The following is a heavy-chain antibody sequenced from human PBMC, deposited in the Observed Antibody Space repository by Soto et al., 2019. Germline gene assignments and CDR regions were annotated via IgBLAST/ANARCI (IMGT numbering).Heavy chain of an antibody. CDR1: GFSFSDYW. CDR2: INQDGSEK. Sequence: GGSLRLSCVASGFSFSDYWMNWVRQTPGKELERVANINQDGSEKKYVDSVKGRCTSSRDNTKNSLYLEMNSLRVEDTAVFYCARAHYYGLDVWGQGTTVPVSS. J-gene: IGHJ6*02. CDR3: ARAHYYGLDV. V-gene: IGHV3-7*03.